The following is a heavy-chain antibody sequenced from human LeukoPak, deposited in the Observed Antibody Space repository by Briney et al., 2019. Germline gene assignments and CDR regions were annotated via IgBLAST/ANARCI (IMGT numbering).Heavy chain of an antibody. V-gene: IGHV3-48*03. Sequence: GGSLRLSCAASGFTFSSYEMNWVRQAPGKGLEWVSYISSSGSTIYYADSVKGRFTISRDNAKNSLYLQMNSLRAEDTAAYYCAREADTILDYWGQGTLVTVSS. CDR1: GFTFSSYE. D-gene: IGHD3-3*01. CDR3: AREADTILDY. CDR2: ISSSGSTI. J-gene: IGHJ4*02.